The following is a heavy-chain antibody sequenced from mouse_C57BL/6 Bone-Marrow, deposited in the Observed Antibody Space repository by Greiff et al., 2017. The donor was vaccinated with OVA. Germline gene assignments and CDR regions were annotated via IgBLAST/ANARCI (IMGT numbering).Heavy chain of an antibody. CDR1: GFTFSSYA. V-gene: IGHV5-4*01. CDR3: ARDRADY. J-gene: IGHJ2*01. CDR2: ISDGGSYT. Sequence: EVQLVESGGGLVKPGGSLKLSCAASGFTFSSYAMSWVRQTPEKRLEWVATISDGGSYTYYPDNVKGRFTISRDNAKNNLYLQMSHLKSEDTAMYYCARDRADYGGQGTTLTVSS.